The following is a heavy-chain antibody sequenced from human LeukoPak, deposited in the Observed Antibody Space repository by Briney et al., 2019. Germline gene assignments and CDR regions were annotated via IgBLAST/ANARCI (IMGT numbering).Heavy chain of an antibody. CDR3: ARAWTPRHAPHYDYVWGSYRWEFDY. CDR1: GYTLTELS. Sequence: ASVKVSCKVSGYTLTELSMHWVRQAPGKGLEWMGGFDPEDGETIYAQKLQGRVTMTTDTSTSTAYMELRSLRSDDTAVYYCARAWTPRHAPHYDYVWGSYRWEFDYWGQGTLVTVSS. J-gene: IGHJ4*02. D-gene: IGHD3-16*02. CDR2: FDPEDGET. V-gene: IGHV1-24*01.